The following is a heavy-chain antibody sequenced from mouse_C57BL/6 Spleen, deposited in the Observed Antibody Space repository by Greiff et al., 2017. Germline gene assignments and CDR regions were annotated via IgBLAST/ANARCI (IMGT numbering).Heavy chain of an antibody. Sequence: QVQLQQPGAELVRPGSSVKLSCKASGYTFTSYWMHWVKQRPIQGLEWIGNIDPSDGGTHYNQKFKDKATLTVDKSSSTAYMPLRSLPSEDSAVYYCARWVIYYVLFDYWGQGTTLTVSS. CDR2: IDPSDGGT. J-gene: IGHJ2*01. CDR1: GYTFTSYW. V-gene: IGHV1-52*01. D-gene: IGHD2-1*01. CDR3: ARWVIYYVLFDY.